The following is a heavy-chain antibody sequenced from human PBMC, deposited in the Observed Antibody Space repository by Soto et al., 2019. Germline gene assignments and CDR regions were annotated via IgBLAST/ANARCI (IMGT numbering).Heavy chain of an antibody. CDR3: AAADSSGYYGG. V-gene: IGHV1-58*01. CDR2: ITVGTGNT. Sequence: GASVKVSCKASGFIFTGFGVQWVRQARGQRLEWIGWITVGTGNTNYAQKFQERVTITRDMSTSTAYMELRSLRSEDTAVYYCAAADSSGYYGGWGQGTQVTVSS. D-gene: IGHD3-22*01. J-gene: IGHJ4*02. CDR1: GFIFTGFG.